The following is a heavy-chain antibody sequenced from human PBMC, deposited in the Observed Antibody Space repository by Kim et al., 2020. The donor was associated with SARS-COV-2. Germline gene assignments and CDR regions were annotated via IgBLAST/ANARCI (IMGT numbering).Heavy chain of an antibody. J-gene: IGHJ6*02. CDR2: ISSSSSTI. V-gene: IGHV3-48*02. CDR1: GFTFRSYS. D-gene: IGHD4-17*01. Sequence: GGSLRLSCAASGFTFRSYSMNWVRQAPGKGLEWVSYISSSSSTIYYADSVKGRFTISRDNPKNSLYLQMNSLRDEDTAVYYCARDKPVTTFVSTYYYYGMDVWGQAGTVTVSS. CDR3: ARDKPVTTFVSTYYYYGMDV.